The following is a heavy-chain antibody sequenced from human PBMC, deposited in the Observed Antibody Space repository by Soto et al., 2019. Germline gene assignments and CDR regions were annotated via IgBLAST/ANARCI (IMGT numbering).Heavy chain of an antibody. Sequence: QVTLKESGPVLVIRTETLTLTCTVSGFSLSNARMGVSWIRQPPGKALAWLAHIFSNDEKSYSTSLKSRLTISKDTSKSQVVLTMTNMDPVDTATYYCARIGEEDGDTGEERYFDLWGRGTLVTVSS. J-gene: IGHJ2*01. CDR3: ARIGEEDGDTGEERYFDL. CDR1: GFSLSNARMG. D-gene: IGHD4-17*01. CDR2: IFSNDEK. V-gene: IGHV2-26*01.